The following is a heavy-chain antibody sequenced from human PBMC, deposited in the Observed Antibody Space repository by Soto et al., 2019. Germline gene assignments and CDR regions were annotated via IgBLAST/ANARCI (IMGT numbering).Heavy chain of an antibody. CDR2: ISSSGSTI. Sequence: SLRLSCAASGFTFSDYYMSWIRQAPGKGLQWVSYISSSGSTIYYADSVKGRFTISRDNAKNSLYLQMNSLRAEDTAVYYCARDSDNGCYVYWGQGTLVTVSS. D-gene: IGHD2-2*01. CDR1: GFTFSDYY. J-gene: IGHJ4*02. V-gene: IGHV3-11*01. CDR3: ARDSDNGCYVY.